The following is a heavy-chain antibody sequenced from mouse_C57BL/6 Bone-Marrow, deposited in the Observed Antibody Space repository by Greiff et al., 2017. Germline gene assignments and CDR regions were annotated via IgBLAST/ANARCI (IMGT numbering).Heavy chain of an antibody. D-gene: IGHD4-1*01. J-gene: IGHJ3*01. CDR1: GYSITSGYY. Sequence: ESGPGLVKPSQSLSLTCSVTGYSITSGYYWNWIRQFPGNKLEWMGYISYDGSNNYNPSLKNLISITLDTSKNQFFLKLNSVTTEDTATYYCAREELGPGFAYWGQGTLVTVAA. CDR3: AREELGPGFAY. V-gene: IGHV3-6*01. CDR2: ISYDGSN.